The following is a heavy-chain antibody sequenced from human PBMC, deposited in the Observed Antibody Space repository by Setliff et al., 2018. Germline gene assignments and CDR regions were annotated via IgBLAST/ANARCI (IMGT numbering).Heavy chain of an antibody. Sequence: LRLSCAASGFMFRGYLMAWVRQAPGKGLEWVASIRQDGFERHYVDSVKGRFTISRDNGEDSMYLQMSSLRAEDTAVYYCTTVAIQIWSASGAFDIWGRGVLVTVSS. J-gene: IGHJ3*02. CDR2: IRQDGFER. CDR3: TTVAIQIWSASGAFDI. CDR1: GFMFRGYL. V-gene: IGHV3-7*03. D-gene: IGHD5-18*01.